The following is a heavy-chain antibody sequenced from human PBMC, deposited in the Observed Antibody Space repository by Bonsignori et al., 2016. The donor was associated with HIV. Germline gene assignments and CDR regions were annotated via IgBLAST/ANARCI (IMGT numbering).Heavy chain of an antibody. D-gene: IGHD3-3*01. V-gene: IGHV4-34*01. Sequence: SETLSLTCAVYGGSFSGYYWSWIRQPPGKGLEWIGEINHSGSTNYNPSLKSRVTISVDTSKNQFSLKLSSVTAADTAVYYCARVQVLDFWSGATPYYDAFDIWGQGTMVTVSS. CDR3: ARVQVLDFWSGATPYYDAFDI. CDR2: INHSGST. J-gene: IGHJ3*02. CDR1: GGSFSGYY.